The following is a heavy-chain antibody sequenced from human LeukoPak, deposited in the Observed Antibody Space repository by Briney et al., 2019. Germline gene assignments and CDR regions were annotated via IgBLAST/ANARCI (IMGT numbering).Heavy chain of an antibody. J-gene: IGHJ4*02. CDR2: ISSGSRYI. CDR1: RFTFRSYS. CDR3: ARGSSGYYYFDY. D-gene: IGHD3-22*01. V-gene: IGHV3-21*01. Sequence: GGSLRLSCAASRFTFRSYSMNWVRQAPGKGLEWVASISSGSRYIYYADSVKGRFTISRDNAKNSLYLQMNSLRAEDTAVYYCARGSSGYYYFDYWGQGTLVTVSS.